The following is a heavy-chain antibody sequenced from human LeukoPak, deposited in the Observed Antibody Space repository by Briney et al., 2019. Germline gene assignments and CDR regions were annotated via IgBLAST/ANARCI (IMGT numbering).Heavy chain of an antibody. D-gene: IGHD3-22*01. CDR1: GYTFTGYY. CDR3: ARDKEILIYFDSSGYYFDY. Sequence: ASVEVSCKASGYTFTGYYMHWVRQAPGQGLEWRGWINPNSGGTNYAQKFQGRVTMTRDTSISTAYMELSRLRSDDTAVYYCARDKEILIYFDSSGYYFDYWGQGTLVTVSS. CDR2: INPNSGGT. V-gene: IGHV1-2*02. J-gene: IGHJ4*02.